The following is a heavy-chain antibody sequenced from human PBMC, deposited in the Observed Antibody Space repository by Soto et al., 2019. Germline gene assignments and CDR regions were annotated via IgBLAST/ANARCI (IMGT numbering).Heavy chain of an antibody. J-gene: IGHJ6*02. CDR2: VHPGNSGT. CDR3: ARHRAVAGMPDYYYDMDV. V-gene: IGHV5-51*01. Sequence: GESLKISCKGSGYSFSSYWIGWVRQMPGKGLEWMGIVHPGNSGTKYSPSFQGQVTISADKSISTAYLQWSSLKASDTAMYYCARHRAVAGMPDYYYDMDVWGQGTTVTVSS. D-gene: IGHD6-19*01. CDR1: GYSFSSYW.